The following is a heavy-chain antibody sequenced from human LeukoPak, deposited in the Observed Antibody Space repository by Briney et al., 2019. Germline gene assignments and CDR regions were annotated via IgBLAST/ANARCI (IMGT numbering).Heavy chain of an antibody. Sequence: PSETLSLTCAVSGGSISSYYWSWIRQPPGKGLEWIGYIYYSGSTYYNPSLKSRVTISVDTSKNQFSLKLSSVTAADTAVYYCARRISTYSSSWYNYYYYMDVWGKGTTVTVSS. CDR1: GGSISSYY. CDR3: ARRISTYSSSWYNYYYYMDV. J-gene: IGHJ6*03. V-gene: IGHV4-59*08. CDR2: IYYSGST. D-gene: IGHD6-13*01.